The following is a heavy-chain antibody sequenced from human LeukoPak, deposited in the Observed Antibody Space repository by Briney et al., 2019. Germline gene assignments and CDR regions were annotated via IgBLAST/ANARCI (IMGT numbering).Heavy chain of an antibody. CDR3: GRVWGYSYGPSFDY. V-gene: IGHV1-69*06. D-gene: IGHD5-18*01. CDR1: GGTFSSYA. Sequence: ASVRVSCKASGGTFSSYAISWVRQAPGQGLEWMGRIIPIFGTANYAQKFQGRVTITADKSTSTAYMELSSLRSEDTAVYYCGRVWGYSYGPSFDYWGQGTLVTVSS. CDR2: IIPIFGTA. J-gene: IGHJ4*02.